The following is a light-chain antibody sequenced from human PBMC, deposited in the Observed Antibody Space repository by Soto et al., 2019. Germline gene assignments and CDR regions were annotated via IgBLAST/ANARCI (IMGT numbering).Light chain of an antibody. CDR2: KAS. V-gene: IGKV1-5*03. Sequence: DIQMTQSPSTLSASVGDRVTITCRASQSISSRLAWYQQEPGKAPDLLIYKASALQSGVPSRFSGSGSGTEFTLTISSLQPYDSANDYCQHYESYPITFGQGARREIK. CDR1: QSISSR. CDR3: QHYESYPIT. J-gene: IGKJ5*01.